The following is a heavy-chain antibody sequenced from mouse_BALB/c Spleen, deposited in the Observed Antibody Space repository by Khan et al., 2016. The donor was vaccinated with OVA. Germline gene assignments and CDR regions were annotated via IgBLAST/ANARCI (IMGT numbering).Heavy chain of an antibody. Sequence: EVQLQESGPGLVKPSQSLSLTCTVTGYSITSCYVWNWIRQFPGNKLEWMGYISYSGSTNYNTYFKSRTSITRDESKNQSFLQLNSVTTEDTATYYCARTARIKYWGQGTTLTVSS. CDR2: ISYSGST. V-gene: IGHV3-2*02. CDR3: ARTARIKY. CDR1: GYSITSCYV. J-gene: IGHJ2*01. D-gene: IGHD1-2*01.